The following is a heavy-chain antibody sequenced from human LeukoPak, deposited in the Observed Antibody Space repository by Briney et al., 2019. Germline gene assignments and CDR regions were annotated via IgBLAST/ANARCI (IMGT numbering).Heavy chain of an antibody. CDR1: GFTFSSYG. CDR3: AKEGPRSDIVVVVAAVYGMDV. D-gene: IGHD2-15*01. CDR2: ISYDGSNK. J-gene: IGHJ6*02. Sequence: GGSLRLSCAASGFTFSSYGMHWVRRAPGKGLEWVAVISYDGSNKYYADSVKGRFTISRDNSKNMLYLQMNSLRAEDTAVYYCAKEGPRSDIVVVVAAVYGMDVWGQGTTVTVSS. V-gene: IGHV3-30*18.